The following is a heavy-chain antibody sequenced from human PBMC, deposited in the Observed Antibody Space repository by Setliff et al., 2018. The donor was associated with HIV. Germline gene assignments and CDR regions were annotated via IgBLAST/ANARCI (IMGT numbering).Heavy chain of an antibody. V-gene: IGHV1-69*06. J-gene: IGHJ6*03. CDR3: ARGESSYYYYYMDV. CDR2: MSPILGRP. Sequence: SVKVSCKASGGTLNKYVINWVRQAPGQGLEWMGGMSPILGRPEYTQKFLGRITITADRSTRTDYMELRGLRSDDTAVYYCARGESSYYYYYMDVWGTGTTVTVSS. CDR1: GGTLNKYV.